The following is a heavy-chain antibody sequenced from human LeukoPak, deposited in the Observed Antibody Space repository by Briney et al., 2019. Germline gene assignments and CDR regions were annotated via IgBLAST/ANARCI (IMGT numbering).Heavy chain of an antibody. CDR3: ARDARMSGAGLLGLSDY. Sequence: GGSLRLSCAASGFTFSSYGMRWVRQAPGKGLEWVAVMCYDGSDKYYADSVKGRFTISRDNSKHTLYLQRNSQRVEEAAVYYCARDARMSGAGLLGLSDYWGQGTLVTVSS. CDR1: GFTFSSYG. D-gene: IGHD1-26*01. V-gene: IGHV3-33*01. J-gene: IGHJ4*02. CDR2: MCYDGSDK.